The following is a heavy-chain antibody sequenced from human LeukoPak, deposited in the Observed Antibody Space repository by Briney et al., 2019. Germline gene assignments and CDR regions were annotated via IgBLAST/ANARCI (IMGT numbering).Heavy chain of an antibody. CDR2: INPNSGGT. J-gene: IGHJ6*03. V-gene: IGHV1-2*02. Sequence: ASVKVSCKASGYTFTGYYMHWVRQAPGQGLEWMGWINPNSGGTNYAQKFQGRVTMTRDTSISTAYMELSRLRSDDTAVYYCARDQHHYYYYYMDVWGKGTTVTVSS. CDR1: GYTFTGYY. CDR3: ARDQHHYYYYYMDV.